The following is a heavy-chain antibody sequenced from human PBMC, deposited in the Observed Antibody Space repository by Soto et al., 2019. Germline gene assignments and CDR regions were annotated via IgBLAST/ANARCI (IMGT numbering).Heavy chain of an antibody. J-gene: IGHJ4*02. D-gene: IGHD3-22*01. V-gene: IGHV3-11*01. CDR3: ARDLGYYASDGYFDY. Sequence: PGGSLRLSCAGSGFSFSYYYMSWIRQSPGKGLEWVSYISSSGDIIYYADSVKGRFTISRDNAKNSLYLQMNSLRAEDTAVYYCARDLGYYASDGYFDYWGQGTVVTVSS. CDR1: GFSFSYYY. CDR2: ISSSGDII.